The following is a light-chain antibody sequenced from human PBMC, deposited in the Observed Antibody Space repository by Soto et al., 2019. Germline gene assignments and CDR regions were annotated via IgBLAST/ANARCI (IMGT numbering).Light chain of an antibody. J-gene: IGLJ2*01. CDR2: EVS. Sequence: QSALTQPPSASGSPGQSVTISCTGTSSDVGGYNYVSWYQQHPGKAPKLMIYEVSKRPSGVPDRFSGSKYGNTASLTVSGLQAEDEAAYYCSSYAGSNNRVVFGGGTKLTVL. V-gene: IGLV2-8*01. CDR1: SSDVGGYNY. CDR3: SSYAGSNNRVV.